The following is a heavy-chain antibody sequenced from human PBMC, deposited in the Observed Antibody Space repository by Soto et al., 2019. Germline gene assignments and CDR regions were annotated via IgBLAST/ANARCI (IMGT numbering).Heavy chain of an antibody. CDR1: GFSLSTSGVG. V-gene: IGHV2-5*02. Sequence: QITLKESGPTLVKPTQTLTLTCTFSGFSLSTSGVGVGWIRQPPGKALEWLALIYWDDDKRYSPSLKSRVTTTKDTSKTQAVLTMTNMDPVDTATYYCARSNYYFDSWGQGTLVTVSS. CDR2: IYWDDDK. CDR3: ARSNYYFDS. J-gene: IGHJ4*02.